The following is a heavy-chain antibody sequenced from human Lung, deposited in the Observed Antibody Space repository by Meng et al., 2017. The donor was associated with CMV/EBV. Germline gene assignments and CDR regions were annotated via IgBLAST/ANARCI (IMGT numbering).Heavy chain of an antibody. J-gene: IGHJ4*02. D-gene: IGHD1-7*01. Sequence: RVYCVAALGHPGGSLSRSCGASSLTIPANPMAWVGQFPGKGLKRVTVYGNNKYYADSVKGRFTISRDNSRNTLDLQVDSLRTEDTAIYYCARENLELQGTVDYWGQGTLVTVSS. CDR2: YGNNK. V-gene: IGHV3-30*03. CDR3: ARENLELQGTVDY. CDR1: SLTIPANP.